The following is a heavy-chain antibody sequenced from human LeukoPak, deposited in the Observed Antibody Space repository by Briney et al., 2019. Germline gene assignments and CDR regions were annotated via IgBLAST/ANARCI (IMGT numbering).Heavy chain of an antibody. J-gene: IGHJ4*02. CDR1: GFTFRNYW. CDR2: INGDGSDI. D-gene: IGHD6-13*01. V-gene: IGHV3-74*01. CDR3: TRAFSSWSDYFDY. Sequence: GGSLRLSCATSGFTFRNYWMHWVRQAPGKGLVWVSRINGDGSDISYADFVKGRFTISRDNAKNSLYLQMDNLRAEDTAVYYCTRAFSSWSDYFDYWGQGTLVTVSS.